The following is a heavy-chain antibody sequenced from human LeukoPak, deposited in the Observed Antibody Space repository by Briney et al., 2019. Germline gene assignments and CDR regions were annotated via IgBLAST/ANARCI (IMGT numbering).Heavy chain of an antibody. V-gene: IGHV3-7*03. D-gene: IGHD6-13*01. CDR2: IKQDGSEK. J-gene: IGHJ4*02. Sequence: GGSLRLSCAASGFTFSSYWMSWVRQAPGKGLEWVANIKQDGSEKYYVDSVKGRFTISRDNAKNSLYLQMNSLRAEDTAVYYCARFRIAAKYYFDYWGQGTLVTVSS. CDR3: ARFRIAAKYYFDY. CDR1: GFTFSSYW.